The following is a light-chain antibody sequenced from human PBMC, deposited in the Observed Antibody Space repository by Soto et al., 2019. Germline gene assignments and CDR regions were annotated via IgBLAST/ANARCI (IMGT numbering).Light chain of an antibody. CDR1: QDVTNS. CDR2: DAS. CDR3: QQYIRRPLS. Sequence: EILMPQSPATLSLSPGSGVTLSCRAAQDVTNSVAWYQQKSGQAPRLLIYDASARASGVSARFSGSGSGTDFTLTISGLQAEDFAVYFCQQYIRRPLSFGQGTRLEIK. V-gene: IGKV3-15*01. J-gene: IGKJ5*01.